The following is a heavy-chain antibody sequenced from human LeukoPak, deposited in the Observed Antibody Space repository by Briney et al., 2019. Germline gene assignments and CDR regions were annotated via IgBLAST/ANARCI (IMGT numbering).Heavy chain of an antibody. CDR2: MNPNSGNT. V-gene: IGHV1-8*03. J-gene: IGHJ4*02. D-gene: IGHD3-22*01. Sequence: ASVTVSCKASGYTFTSYDINWVRQATGQGLEWMGWMNPNSGNTGYAQKFQGRVTITRNTSISTAYMELSSLRSEDTAVYYCARSSGYSGYFDYWGQGTLVPVSS. CDR1: GYTFTSYD. CDR3: ARSSGYSGYFDY.